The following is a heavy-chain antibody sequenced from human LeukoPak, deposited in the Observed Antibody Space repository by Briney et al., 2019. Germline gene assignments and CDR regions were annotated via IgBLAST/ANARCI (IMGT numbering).Heavy chain of an antibody. CDR3: ARQEGAAGLDY. D-gene: IGHD6-13*01. CDR2: MNPNSGNT. Sequence: GASVKVSCKASGYTFTCYDINWVRQATGQGLEWMGWMNPNSGNTGYAQKFQGRVTITRNTSISTAYMELSSLRSEDTAVYYCARQEGAAGLDYWGQGTLVTVSS. J-gene: IGHJ4*02. CDR1: GYTFTCYD. V-gene: IGHV1-8*03.